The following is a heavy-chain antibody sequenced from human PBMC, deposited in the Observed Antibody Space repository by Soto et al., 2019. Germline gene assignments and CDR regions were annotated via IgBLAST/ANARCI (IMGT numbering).Heavy chain of an antibody. J-gene: IGHJ4*02. V-gene: IGHV3-23*01. CDR3: AKSPGMYYYDSSGYYHYDY. CDR2: ISGSGGTT. Sequence: PGGSLRLSCAASGFTFSSYSMNWVRQAPGKGLEWVSYISGSGGTTYYADSVKGRFTISRSNSKNTLYLQMNSLRAEDTAVYYCAKSPGMYYYDSSGYYHYDYWGQGTLVTVSS. CDR1: GFTFSSYS. D-gene: IGHD3-22*01.